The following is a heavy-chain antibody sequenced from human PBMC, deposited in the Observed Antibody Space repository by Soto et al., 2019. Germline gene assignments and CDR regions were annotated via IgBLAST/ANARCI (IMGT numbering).Heavy chain of an antibody. D-gene: IGHD2-2*01. CDR3: AKGSVVGADSSYSMDV. Sequence: EVQLLESGGDLVQPGGSLTLSCAAAGFTFSRYGMSWVRQAPGKGLEWVSAVSGSGGSAYYADSVRGRFTISRDNSKNTLELQVNSLRAEDTAIYCCAKGSVVGADSSYSMDVWGQGTTVTVSS. CDR2: VSGSGGSA. J-gene: IGHJ6*01. V-gene: IGHV3-23*01. CDR1: GFTFSRYG.